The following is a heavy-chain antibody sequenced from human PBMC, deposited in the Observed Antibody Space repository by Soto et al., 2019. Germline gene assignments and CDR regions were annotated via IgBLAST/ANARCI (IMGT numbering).Heavy chain of an antibody. V-gene: IGHV1-69*12. Sequence: VLLEQSGAEVKKPGSSVKVSCKTSGGTFSNFDISWVRLAPGQGLEWMGVIIPKFSAPTYAQKFQGRVMITADESTSTAFMELSSLRSEDTAVYFCGRDRVMRGNSYYYGMDVWGQGTTVIVSS. D-gene: IGHD2-21*01. CDR2: IIPKFSAP. CDR3: GRDRVMRGNSYYYGMDV. J-gene: IGHJ6*02. CDR1: GGTFSNFD.